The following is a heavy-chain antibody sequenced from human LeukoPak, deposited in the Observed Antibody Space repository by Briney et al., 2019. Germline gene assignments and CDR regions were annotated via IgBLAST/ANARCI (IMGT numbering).Heavy chain of an antibody. J-gene: IGHJ4*02. CDR1: GYTFTSYG. CDR2: ISAYNGNT. CDR3: ARVGTGLLWFGELFDY. V-gene: IGHV1-18*01. D-gene: IGHD3-10*01. Sequence: ASVKVSCKASGYTFTSYGISWVRQAPGQGLEWMGRISAYNGNTNYAQKLQGRVTMTTDTSTSTAYMELRSLRSDDTAVYYCARVGTGLLWFGELFDYWGQGTLVTVSS.